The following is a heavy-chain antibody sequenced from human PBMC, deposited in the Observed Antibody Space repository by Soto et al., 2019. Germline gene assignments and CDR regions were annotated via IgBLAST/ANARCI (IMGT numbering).Heavy chain of an antibody. D-gene: IGHD3-22*01. CDR3: ARPPSGFTSFFDY. J-gene: IGHJ4*02. Sequence: EVQLVQSGAEVKKPGESLRISCKASGYSFTFNWIAWVRQMPGKGLEWMGIIYPSDSDTRYSPSFQAQVTIPADKSISTAYLQWSSLKASDTAMYYCARPPSGFTSFFDYWGQGTLVTVSP. V-gene: IGHV5-51*03. CDR1: GYSFTFNW. CDR2: IYPSDSDT.